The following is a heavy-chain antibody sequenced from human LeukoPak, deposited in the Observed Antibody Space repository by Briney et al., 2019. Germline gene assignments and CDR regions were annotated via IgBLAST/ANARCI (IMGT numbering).Heavy chain of an antibody. D-gene: IGHD2-2*02. V-gene: IGHV3-23*01. CDR1: GFTFSSYA. J-gene: IGHJ4*02. CDR3: AKDSLIVEYQLLYEGY. CDR2: ISGSGGST. Sequence: PGGSLRLSCAASGFTFSSYAMSWVRQAPGKGLEWVSAISGSGGSTYYADSVKGRFTISRDNSKNTLYLQMNSLRAEDTAVYYCAKDSLIVEYQLLYEGYWGQGTLVTVSS.